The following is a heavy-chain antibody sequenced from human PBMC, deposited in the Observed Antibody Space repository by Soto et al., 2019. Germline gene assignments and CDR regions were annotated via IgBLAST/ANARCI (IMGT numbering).Heavy chain of an antibody. D-gene: IGHD5-12*01. CDR1: GGSLSHYY. Sequence: QVQLQQWGAGLLKPSETLSLNCAVNGGSLSHYYWSWIRQPPGKGLEWIGEIKGDGSTNYSPSLKSRATISSDTSNNQFSLRLYAVTAADTGVYYCAIGQEGVVATHWDQGTLLTVSS. CDR2: IKGDGST. CDR3: AIGQEGVVATH. J-gene: IGHJ4*02. V-gene: IGHV4-34*01.